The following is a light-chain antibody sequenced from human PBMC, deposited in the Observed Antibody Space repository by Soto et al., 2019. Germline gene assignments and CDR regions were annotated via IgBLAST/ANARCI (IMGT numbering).Light chain of an antibody. CDR2: GAS. Sequence: ETVMTQSPATLSVSPGERATLSCRASRSVSSTLAWYQQKPGQAPRLLIYGASTRATGIPARFSGSGSGTEFPLTISSLQSEDFAVYYCHQYDYWPRTFGQGTKVDIK. V-gene: IGKV3-15*01. CDR1: RSVSST. J-gene: IGKJ1*01. CDR3: HQYDYWPRT.